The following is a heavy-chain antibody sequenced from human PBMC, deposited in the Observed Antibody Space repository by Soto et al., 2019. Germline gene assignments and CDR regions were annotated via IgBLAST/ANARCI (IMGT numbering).Heavy chain of an antibody. CDR2: IYYSGST. D-gene: IGHD5-18*01. CDR1: GGSISSSSYY. J-gene: IGHJ4*02. CDR3: ASEQLWFIY. V-gene: IGHV4-39*01. Sequence: SETLSLTCTVSGGSISSSSYYWGWIRQPPGKGLEWIGSIYYSGSTYYNPSLKSRVTISVDTSKNQFSLKLSSVTAADTAVYYCASEQLWFIYWGQGTLVTVSS.